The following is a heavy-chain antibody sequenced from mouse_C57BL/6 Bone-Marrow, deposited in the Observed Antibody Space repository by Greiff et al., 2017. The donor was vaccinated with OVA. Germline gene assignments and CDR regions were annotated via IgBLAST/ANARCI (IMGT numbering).Heavy chain of an antibody. CDR2: ISNGGGST. Sequence: EVKVEESGGGLVQPGGSLKLSCAASGFTFSDYYMYWVRQTPEKRLEWVAYISNGGGSTYYPDTVKGRFTISRDNAKNTLYLQMSRLKSEDTAMYYCARHRFITTVVRYFDVWGTGTTVTVSS. CDR1: GFTFSDYY. J-gene: IGHJ1*03. V-gene: IGHV5-12*01. CDR3: ARHRFITTVVRYFDV. D-gene: IGHD1-1*01.